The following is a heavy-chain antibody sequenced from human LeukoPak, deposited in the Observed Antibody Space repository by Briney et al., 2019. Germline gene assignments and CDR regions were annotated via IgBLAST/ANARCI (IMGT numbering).Heavy chain of an antibody. CDR3: ARPVTTLYNWFDP. J-gene: IGHJ5*02. CDR1: GFTFSSYW. Sequence: GGSLRLSCAASGFTFSSYWMHWVRQAPGKGLVWVSRINTDGSSTSYADSVKGRFTISRDNAKNTLYLQMNSLRAEDTAVYYCARPVTTLYNWFDPWGQGTLVTVSS. V-gene: IGHV3-74*01. D-gene: IGHD4-11*01. CDR2: INTDGSST.